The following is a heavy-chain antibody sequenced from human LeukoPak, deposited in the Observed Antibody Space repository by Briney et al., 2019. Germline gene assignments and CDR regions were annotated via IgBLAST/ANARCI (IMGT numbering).Heavy chain of an antibody. CDR1: GYTFTSYH. CDR3: ARGHRGMVGYYYYYGMDV. J-gene: IGHJ6*02. D-gene: IGHD3-10*01. CDR2: MNPNSSNT. Sequence: ASVNVSCKASGYTFTSYHINWVRQATGQGLEWMGWMNPNSSNTGYAQKFHGRVTMTRNTSISQAYMELRSLRSEDTAVYYCARGHRGMVGYYYYYGMDVWGQGTTVSVFS. V-gene: IGHV1-8*01.